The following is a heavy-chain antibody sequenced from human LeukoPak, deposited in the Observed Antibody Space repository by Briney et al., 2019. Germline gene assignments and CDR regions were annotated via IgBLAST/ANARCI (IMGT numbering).Heavy chain of an antibody. CDR3: AKGTITELDY. CDR2: IRYDGSNK. CDR1: GFTFSSYG. V-gene: IGHV3-30*02. D-gene: IGHD3-10*01. Sequence: GGSLRLSCAASGFTFSSYGMHWVRQAPGKGLEWVAFIRYDGSNKYYADSVKGRFTISRDNSKNTLYLQMNSQRAEDTAVYYCAKGTITELDYWGQGTLVTVSS. J-gene: IGHJ4*02.